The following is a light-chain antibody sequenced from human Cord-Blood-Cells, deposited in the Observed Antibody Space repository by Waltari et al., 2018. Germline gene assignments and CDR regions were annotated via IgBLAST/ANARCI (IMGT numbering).Light chain of an antibody. Sequence: QSALTQPASVSGSPGQSITISCTGTSSDVGGYNYVSWYQQHPGKAPKLMIYEVSSRPSGVSNRFSGSKSGNTASLTISGLQAEDEADYYCSSYTSSWVFGGGTKLTVL. J-gene: IGLJ3*02. CDR1: SSDVGGYNY. V-gene: IGLV2-14*01. CDR3: SSYTSSWV. CDR2: EVS.